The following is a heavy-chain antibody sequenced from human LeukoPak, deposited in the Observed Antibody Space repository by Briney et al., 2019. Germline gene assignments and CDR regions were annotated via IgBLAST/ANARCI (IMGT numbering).Heavy chain of an antibody. CDR2: IKQDGSEK. D-gene: IGHD2-15*01. CDR3: ARGSRVGAPGSWFDP. V-gene: IGHV3-7*01. Sequence: GGSLRLSCAASGFTFSNYWMTWVRQAPGKGLEWVANIKQDGSEKNYVASVTGRFTISRDNAKNSLYLQMNSLRAEDTAVYYCARGSRVGAPGSWFDPWGQGTLVTVSS. CDR1: GFTFSNYW. J-gene: IGHJ5*02.